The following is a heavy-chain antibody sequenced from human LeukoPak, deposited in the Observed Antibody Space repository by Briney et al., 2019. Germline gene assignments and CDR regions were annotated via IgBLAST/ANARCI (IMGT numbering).Heavy chain of an antibody. V-gene: IGHV1-18*01. CDR2: ISAYNGNT. J-gene: IGHJ5*02. CDR1: GYTFTSYG. CDR3: AREAGYCSSASCHYNWFDP. D-gene: IGHD2-2*01. Sequence: ASVKVSCKDSGYTFTSYGISWVRQAPGQGLECMGWISAYNGNTNYAQKLQGRVTMTTDTSTSTAYVELRSLRSDDTAVYYCAREAGYCSSASCHYNWFDPWGQGTLVIVSS.